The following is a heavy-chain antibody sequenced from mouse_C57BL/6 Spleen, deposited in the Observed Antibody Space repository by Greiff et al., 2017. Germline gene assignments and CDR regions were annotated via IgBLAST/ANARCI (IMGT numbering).Heavy chain of an antibody. CDR3: HRYDAQAFYFDY. J-gene: IGHJ2*01. Sequence: VKLVESGGGLVQPGGSLSLSCAASGFTFTDYYMGWVRQPPGKGLEWFGFIRNKANGYTTEYSASVKGRFTISRDNSPSILYLQMNALRAEASAAYYGHRYDAQAFYFDYWGQGTTLTVSS. D-gene: IGHD3-2*02. CDR1: GFTFTDYY. CDR2: IRNKANGYTT. V-gene: IGHV7-3*01.